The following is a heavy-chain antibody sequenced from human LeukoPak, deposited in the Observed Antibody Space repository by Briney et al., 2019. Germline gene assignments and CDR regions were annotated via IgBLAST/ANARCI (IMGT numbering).Heavy chain of an antibody. CDR3: ARGGVKKYYFDY. J-gene: IGHJ4*02. CDR1: GFTFRSHG. V-gene: IGHV3-30*02. D-gene: IGHD6-19*01. CDR2: IWYDGSNK. Sequence: GGSLRLSCAASGFTFRSHGMHWVRQAPGKGLEWVAFIWYDGSNKYYTDSVKGRFTISRDNSKNTLYLQMNSLRAEDTAVYYCARGGVKKYYFDYWGQGTLVTVSS.